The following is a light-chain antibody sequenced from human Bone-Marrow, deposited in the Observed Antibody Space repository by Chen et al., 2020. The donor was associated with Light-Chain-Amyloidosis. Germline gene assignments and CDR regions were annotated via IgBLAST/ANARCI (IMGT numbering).Light chain of an antibody. CDR1: SSDVGSYNR. CDR3: CSYAGSSTLV. V-gene: IGLV2-23*01. J-gene: IGLJ2*01. Sequence: HSSLTQPSSESVSPGQSINISCTGTSSDVGSYNRVAWYQQHPGKAPKLMIYEGSKRPSGVSNRFAGSKSGNTASLTISGLQAEDEADYYCCSYAGSSTLVFGGGTKLTVL. CDR2: EGS.